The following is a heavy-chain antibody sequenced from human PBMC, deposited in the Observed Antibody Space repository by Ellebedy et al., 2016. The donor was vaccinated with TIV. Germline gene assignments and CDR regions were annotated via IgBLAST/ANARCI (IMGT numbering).Heavy chain of an antibody. CDR1: GFTFSSYA. Sequence: GESLKISCAASGFTFSSYAMNWVRQAPGKGLEWLSTITSGGDYVYYADSVKGRFTISRDNAENSLYLQMSSLGAEDTAVYYCVRESAPPFYSDTTTGYYNWDYRDYWGQGTLVTVSS. J-gene: IGHJ4*02. CDR3: VRESAPPFYSDTTTGYYNWDYRDY. D-gene: IGHD3-9*01. V-gene: IGHV3-21*06. CDR2: ITSGGDYV.